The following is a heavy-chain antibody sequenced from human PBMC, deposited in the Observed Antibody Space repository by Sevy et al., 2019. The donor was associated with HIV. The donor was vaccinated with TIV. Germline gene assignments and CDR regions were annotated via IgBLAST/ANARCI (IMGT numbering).Heavy chain of an antibody. J-gene: IGHJ3*02. CDR3: TRPVAGTDDAFDI. CDR2: IRSKANSYAT. D-gene: IGHD6-19*01. CDR1: EFTFSGSA. V-gene: IGHV3-73*01. Sequence: GGSLRLSCAASEFTFSGSAMHWVRQASGKGLEWVGRIRSKANSYATAYAASVKGRFTISRDDSKNTAYLQMNSLKTEDTAVYYCTRPVAGTDDAFDIWGQGTMVTVSS.